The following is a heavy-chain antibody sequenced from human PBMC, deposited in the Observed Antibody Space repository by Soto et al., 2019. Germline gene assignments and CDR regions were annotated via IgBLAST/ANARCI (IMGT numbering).Heavy chain of an antibody. CDR2: INPTAGST. J-gene: IGHJ4*02. Sequence: ASVKVSCKASGYTFSVYYIHWVRQAPGQGLEWMGIINPTAGSTDYAQNFQGRVTMTRDTSASTVYMQVSSLTSEDAAVYYCARGDSSGYSDYWGQGTLVTVS. D-gene: IGHD3-22*01. CDR1: GYTFSVYY. CDR3: ARGDSSGYSDY. V-gene: IGHV1-46*01.